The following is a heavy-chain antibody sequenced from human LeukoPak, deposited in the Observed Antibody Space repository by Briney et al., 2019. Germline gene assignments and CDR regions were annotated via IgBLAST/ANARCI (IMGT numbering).Heavy chain of an antibody. CDR1: GYTFTGYY. CDR2: INTNTGNP. V-gene: IGHV7-4-1*02. CDR3: ARDFGSRYDILTGYLEKTDY. Sequence: ASVKVSCKASGYTFTGYYMHWVRQAPGQGLEWMGWINTNTGNPTYAQGFTGRFVFSLDTSVSTAYLQISSLKAEDTAVYYCARDFGSRYDILTGYLEKTDYWGQGTLVTVSS. J-gene: IGHJ4*02. D-gene: IGHD3-9*01.